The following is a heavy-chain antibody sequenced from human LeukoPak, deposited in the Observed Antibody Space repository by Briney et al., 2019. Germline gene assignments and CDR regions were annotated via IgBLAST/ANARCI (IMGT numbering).Heavy chain of an antibody. Sequence: PGGSLRLSCAASGFTFSGYAMSWVRQAPGKGLEWVSAISGSGDSTYSTDSVKGRFTISRDNSKNTLYLQMNSLRAEDTAVYYRAKKVPANWGSYFDYWGQGTLVTVSS. CDR1: GFTFSGYA. CDR3: AKKVPANWGSYFDY. V-gene: IGHV3-23*01. CDR2: ISGSGDST. D-gene: IGHD7-27*01. J-gene: IGHJ4*02.